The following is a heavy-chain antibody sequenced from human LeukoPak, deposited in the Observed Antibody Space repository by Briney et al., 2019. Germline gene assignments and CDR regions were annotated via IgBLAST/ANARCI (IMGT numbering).Heavy chain of an antibody. CDR1: GGSISSSSYY. Sequence: SETLSLTCTVSGGSISSSSYYWGWIRQPPGKGLEWIGRIYTSGSTNYNPSLKSRVTMSVDTSKNQFSLKLSSVTAADTAVYYCARDSSITMVRGDFMDVWGKGTTVTISS. J-gene: IGHJ6*03. V-gene: IGHV4-39*07. CDR2: IYTSGST. CDR3: ARDSSITMVRGDFMDV. D-gene: IGHD3-10*01.